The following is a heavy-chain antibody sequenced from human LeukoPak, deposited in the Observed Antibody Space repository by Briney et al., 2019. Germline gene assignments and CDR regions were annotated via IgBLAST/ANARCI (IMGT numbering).Heavy chain of an antibody. V-gene: IGHV3-48*04. CDR3: AREGRGHYYGSGS. D-gene: IGHD3-10*01. CDR2: ISSSSSTI. Sequence: GGSLRLSCAASGFTFSNYAIHWVRQAPGKGLEWVSYISSSSSTIYYADSVKGRFTISRDNAKNSLYLQMNSLRAEDTAVYYCAREGRGHYYGSGSWGQGTLVTVSS. CDR1: GFTFSNYA. J-gene: IGHJ4*02.